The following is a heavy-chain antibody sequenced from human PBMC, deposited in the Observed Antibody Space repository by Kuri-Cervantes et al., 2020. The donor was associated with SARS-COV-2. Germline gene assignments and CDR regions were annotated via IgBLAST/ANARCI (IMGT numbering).Heavy chain of an antibody. CDR3: ARDRAYYYDSTDY. D-gene: IGHD3-22*01. V-gene: IGHV3-21*01. Sequence: EALSLTCTVSGGSISSSSYYWGWIRQPPGKGLEWVSSISSSSSYIYYADSVKGRFTISRDNAKNSLYLQMNSLRAEDTAVYYCARDRAYYYDSTDYWGQGTLVTVSS. J-gene: IGHJ4*02. CDR2: ISSSSSYI. CDR1: GGSISSSS.